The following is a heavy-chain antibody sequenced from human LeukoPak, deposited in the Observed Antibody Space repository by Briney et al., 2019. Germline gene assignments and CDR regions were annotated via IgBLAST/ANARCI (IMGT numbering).Heavy chain of an antibody. Sequence: PGRSLRLSCAASGFVFSSYNMNWVRQAPGKGLEWVSYISSSSSIIYYADSVKGRFTISRDNAKNSVYLQMNSLRAEDTAVYYCARGEGSYSKGADYWGQGTLVTVSS. CDR3: ARGEGSYSKGADY. V-gene: IGHV3-48*01. J-gene: IGHJ4*02. D-gene: IGHD1-26*01. CDR1: GFVFSSYN. CDR2: ISSSSSII.